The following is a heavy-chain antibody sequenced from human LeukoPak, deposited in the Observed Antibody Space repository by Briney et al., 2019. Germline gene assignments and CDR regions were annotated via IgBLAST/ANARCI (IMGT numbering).Heavy chain of an antibody. Sequence: SETLSPTCTISGGSMSVGRSYWGWVRQPPGKGLEWVASIYYDGTTYYYPSLKSRVTISMDSSKNHFSLEVKSVTAADTAMYYCGTGGGIAVSHVWGQGIMVAVST. CDR3: GTGGGIAVSHV. CDR2: IYYDGTT. D-gene: IGHD6-19*01. J-gene: IGHJ4*02. CDR1: GGSMSVGRSY. V-gene: IGHV4-39*07.